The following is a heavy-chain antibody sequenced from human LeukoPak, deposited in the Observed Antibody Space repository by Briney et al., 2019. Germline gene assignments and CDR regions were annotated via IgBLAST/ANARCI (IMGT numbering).Heavy chain of an antibody. CDR1: GGSISSSSYY. CDR2: IYYSGST. Sequence: SETLSLTCTVSGGSISSSSYYWGWIRQPPGKGLEWIGSIYYSGSTYYNPSLKSRVTISVDTSKNQFSLKLSSVTAADTAVYYCARSWGAKYYYGSGSGYYFDYWGQGTLVTVSS. J-gene: IGHJ4*02. V-gene: IGHV4-39*07. D-gene: IGHD3-10*01. CDR3: ARSWGAKYYYGSGSGYYFDY.